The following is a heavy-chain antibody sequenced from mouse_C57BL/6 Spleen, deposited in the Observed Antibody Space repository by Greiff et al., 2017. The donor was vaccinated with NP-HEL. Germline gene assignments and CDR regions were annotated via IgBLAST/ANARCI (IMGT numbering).Heavy chain of an antibody. CDR2: ISDGGSYT. CDR1: GFTFSSYA. V-gene: IGHV5-4*01. J-gene: IGHJ1*03. D-gene: IGHD1-1*01. Sequence: EVQVVESGGGLVKPGGSLKLSCAASGFTFSSYAMSWVRQTPEKRLEWVATISDGGSYTYYPDNVKGRFTISRDNAKNNLYLQMSHLKSEDTAMYYCARADYYGSSYWYFDVWGTGTTVTVSS. CDR3: ARADYYGSSYWYFDV.